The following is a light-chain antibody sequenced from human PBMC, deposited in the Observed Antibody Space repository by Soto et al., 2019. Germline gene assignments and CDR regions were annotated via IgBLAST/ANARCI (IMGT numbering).Light chain of an antibody. V-gene: IGKV2-30*01. Sequence: DVVMTQSPLSLPVTLGQSASISCTSSQSLVYADGNTYLNWLQQRPGQSPRRLIYKVFNRDSGVPDRFSGSASGSEFTLIISRVEAEDIGVYYCMQTAHWPYTFGRGTKVDIK. CDR2: KVF. CDR1: QSLVYADGNTY. CDR3: MQTAHWPYT. J-gene: IGKJ2*01.